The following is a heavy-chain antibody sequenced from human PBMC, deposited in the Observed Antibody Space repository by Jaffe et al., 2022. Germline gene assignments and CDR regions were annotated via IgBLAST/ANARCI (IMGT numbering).Heavy chain of an antibody. Sequence: QVQLQQWGAGLLKPSETLSLTCAVYGGSFSGYYWSWIRQPPGKGLEWIGEINHSGSTNYNPSLKSRVTISVDTSKNQFSLKLSSVTAADTAVYYCARGKITMVRGVISGWFDPWGQGTLVTVSS. CDR1: GGSFSGYY. D-gene: IGHD3-10*01. V-gene: IGHV4-34*01. CDR2: INHSGST. CDR3: ARGKITMVRGVISGWFDP. J-gene: IGHJ5*02.